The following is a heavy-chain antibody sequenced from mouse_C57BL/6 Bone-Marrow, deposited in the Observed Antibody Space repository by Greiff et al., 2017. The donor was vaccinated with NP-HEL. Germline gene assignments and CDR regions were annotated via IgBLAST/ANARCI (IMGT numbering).Heavy chain of an antibody. D-gene: IGHD1-1*01. Sequence: EVHLVESGGGLVQPGGSLKLSCAASGFTFSDYGMAWVRQAPRKGPEWVAFISNLAYSIYYADTVTGRFTISRENAKNTLYLEMSSLRSEDTAMYYCARAEDYGSSFAYWGQGTLVTVSA. CDR3: ARAEDYGSSFAY. CDR1: GFTFSDYG. J-gene: IGHJ3*01. CDR2: ISNLAYSI. V-gene: IGHV5-15*01.